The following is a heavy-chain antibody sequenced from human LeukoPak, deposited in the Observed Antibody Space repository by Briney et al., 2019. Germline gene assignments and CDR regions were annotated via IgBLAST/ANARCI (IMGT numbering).Heavy chain of an antibody. CDR2: INHSGST. J-gene: IGHJ6*03. V-gene: IGHV4-34*01. Sequence: SETLSLTCAVYGGSFSGYYWSWIRQPPGKGLEWTGEINHSGSTNYNPSLKSRVTISVDTSKNQFSLKLSSVTAADTAVYYCARMGSGSSPLYYYYYMDVWGKGTTVTVSS. CDR3: ARMGSGSSPLYYYYYMDV. D-gene: IGHD1-26*01. CDR1: GGSFSGYY.